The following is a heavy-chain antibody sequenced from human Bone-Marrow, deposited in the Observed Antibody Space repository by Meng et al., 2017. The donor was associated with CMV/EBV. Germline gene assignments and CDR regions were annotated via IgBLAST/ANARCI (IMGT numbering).Heavy chain of an antibody. Sequence: YTFTSYDINWVRQATGQGLEWMGWMNPNSGNTGYAQKFQGRVTMTRNTSISTAYMELSSLRSEDTAVYYCARVFIYDGEHPVLLWFDPWGQGTLVTVSS. CDR3: ARVFIYDGEHPVLLWFDP. CDR1: YTFTSYD. CDR2: MNPNSGNT. J-gene: IGHJ5*02. V-gene: IGHV1-8*01. D-gene: IGHD4-17*01.